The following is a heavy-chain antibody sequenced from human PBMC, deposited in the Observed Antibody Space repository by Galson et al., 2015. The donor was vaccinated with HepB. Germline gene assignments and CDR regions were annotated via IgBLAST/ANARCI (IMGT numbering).Heavy chain of an antibody. Sequence: SLRLSCAPSGFTFSSHGMHWVRQAQGKGLEWVAVISYDGSKKYYADSVKGRFTISRDNTKNTLYLQMNSLRAEDTAVYYCAKDRYYDSSGYIPDSWGQGTLVTVSS. D-gene: IGHD3-22*01. V-gene: IGHV3-30*18. CDR2: ISYDGSKK. CDR3: AKDRYYDSSGYIPDS. CDR1: GFTFSSHG. J-gene: IGHJ4*02.